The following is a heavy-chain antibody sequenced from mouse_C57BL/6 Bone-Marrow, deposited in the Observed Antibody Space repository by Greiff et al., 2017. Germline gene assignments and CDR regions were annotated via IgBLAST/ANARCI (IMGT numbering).Heavy chain of an antibody. CDR2: IDPETGGT. Sequence: QVQLQQPGAELVRPGASVTLSCKASGYTFTDYEMHWVKQTPVHGLEWIGAIDPETGGTAYNQKFKGKAILTADKSSSTAYMELRSLTSEDSAVYYCTSLMVVEEDYWGQGTTLTVSS. J-gene: IGHJ2*01. D-gene: IGHD1-1*01. CDR1: GYTFTDYE. CDR3: TSLMVVEEDY. V-gene: IGHV1-15*01.